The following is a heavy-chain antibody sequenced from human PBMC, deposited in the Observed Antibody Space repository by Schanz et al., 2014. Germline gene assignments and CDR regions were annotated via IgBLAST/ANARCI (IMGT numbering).Heavy chain of an antibody. D-gene: IGHD3-3*01. CDR1: GFTLNNAW. J-gene: IGHJ4*02. Sequence: EVQLAESGGGLVQPGGSLRLSCATSGFTLNNAWMNWVRQAPGKGLEWVSFVHPGGSTYYPDSVKGRFTISRDSSKNTLYLQMNSLRAEDTAVYYCVRDSFFAFDYWGQGTLVTVSS. CDR2: VHPGGST. V-gene: IGHV3-66*01. CDR3: VRDSFFAFDY.